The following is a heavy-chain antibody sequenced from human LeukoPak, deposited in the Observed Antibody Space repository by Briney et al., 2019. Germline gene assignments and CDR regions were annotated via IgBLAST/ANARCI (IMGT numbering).Heavy chain of an antibody. CDR2: ISGSDGST. Sequence: GGSLRLSCAASGFTFSSYAMSWVRQAPGKGLEWVSGISGSDGSTYYADSVKGRFTISRENSKNTLYLQMNSLRAEDTAVYYCARSGATRNFDYWGQGTLVTVSS. V-gene: IGHV3-23*01. CDR3: ARSGATRNFDY. J-gene: IGHJ4*02. D-gene: IGHD1-26*01. CDR1: GFTFSSYA.